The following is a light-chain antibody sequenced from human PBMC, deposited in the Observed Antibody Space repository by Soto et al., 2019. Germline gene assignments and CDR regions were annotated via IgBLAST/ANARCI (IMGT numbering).Light chain of an antibody. CDR2: KVS. CDR1: QSISTW. Sequence: DIQMTQSPSTLSASVGDRVTITCRASQSISTWLAWYQQKPGKAPKLLIYKVSSLESGVPARFSGSGSGTDFTLTISSLEPEDFAVYYCQQRSNWPPYTFGQGTKLEIK. CDR3: QQRSNWPPYT. V-gene: IGKV1-5*03. J-gene: IGKJ2*01.